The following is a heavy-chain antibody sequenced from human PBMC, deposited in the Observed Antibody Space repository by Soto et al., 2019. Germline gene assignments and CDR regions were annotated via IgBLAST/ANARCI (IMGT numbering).Heavy chain of an antibody. D-gene: IGHD2-8*01. Sequence: GGSLRLSCAAAGVTFSSYSMNWVRQAPGKGLEWVSYISSSGSTIYYADSVKGRFTISRDNAKNSLYLQMNSLRDEDTAVYYCARDLRMVYAIDFDYWGQGTLVTVSS. V-gene: IGHV3-48*02. J-gene: IGHJ4*02. CDR1: GVTFSSYS. CDR2: ISSSGSTI. CDR3: ARDLRMVYAIDFDY.